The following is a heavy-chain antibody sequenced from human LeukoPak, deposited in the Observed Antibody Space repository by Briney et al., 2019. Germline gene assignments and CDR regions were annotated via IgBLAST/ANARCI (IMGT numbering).Heavy chain of an antibody. J-gene: IGHJ6*02. CDR2: INHSGST. CDR1: GGSFSGYW. CDR3: ARVPAMDGNYYYYYGMDV. Sequence: PSETLSLTCAVYGGSFSGYWWCWIRQPPGKGLEWIGEINHSGSTNYNPSLKSRVTISIDTSKNQWSLNLSSVTAADTAVYYCARVPAMDGNYYYYYGMDVWGQGTTVTVSS. V-gene: IGHV4-34*01. D-gene: IGHD5-18*01.